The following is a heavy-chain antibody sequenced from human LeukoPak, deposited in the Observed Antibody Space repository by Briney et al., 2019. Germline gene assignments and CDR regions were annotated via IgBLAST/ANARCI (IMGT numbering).Heavy chain of an antibody. V-gene: IGHV3-64*01. CDR3: ARTQLFDC. D-gene: IGHD1-1*01. Sequence: GGSLRLSCAASGFTFRSYAMRWVRQAPGKGLEYVSAISSNGGSTYYANSVKGRFTISRDNSKNTLYLQMVSLRAEDMAVYYCARTQLFDCWGQGTLATVSS. J-gene: IGHJ4*02. CDR1: GFTFRSYA. CDR2: ISSNGGST.